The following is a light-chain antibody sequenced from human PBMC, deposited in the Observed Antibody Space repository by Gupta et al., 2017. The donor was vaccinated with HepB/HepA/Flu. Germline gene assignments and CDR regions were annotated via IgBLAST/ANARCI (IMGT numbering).Light chain of an antibody. CDR1: SSNIGAGYD. Sequence: QSVLTQPPSVSGAPGQTVTIPCTGRSSNIGAGYDVYWYQQLPGIVPKLLIYGNSNRPSGVPDRFSGSKSGTSASLAITGLQAEDEADYYCQSYDSSLSGWVVFGGGTKLTVL. J-gene: IGLJ2*01. CDR2: GNS. CDR3: QSYDSSLSGWVV. V-gene: IGLV1-40*01.